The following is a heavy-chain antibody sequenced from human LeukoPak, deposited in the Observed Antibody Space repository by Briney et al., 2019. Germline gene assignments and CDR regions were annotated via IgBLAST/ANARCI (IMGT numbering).Heavy chain of an antibody. Sequence: PGGSLRLSCAASGFTFSSDSMNWVRQAPGKGLEWVSSISSSSSYIYYADSVKGRFTISRDNAKNSLYLQMNSLRAEETAVYYCARDHSPYYDILTGYFISPRVDYWGQGTLVTVSS. V-gene: IGHV3-21*01. CDR3: ARDHSPYYDILTGYFISPRVDY. CDR2: ISSSSSYI. D-gene: IGHD3-9*01. CDR1: GFTFSSDS. J-gene: IGHJ4*02.